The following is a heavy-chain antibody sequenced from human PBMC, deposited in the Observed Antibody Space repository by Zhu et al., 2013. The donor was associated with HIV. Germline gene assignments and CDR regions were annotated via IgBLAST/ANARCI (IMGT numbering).Heavy chain of an antibody. CDR3: ARSPGVTLFGYIVGHRHRALDV. CDR2: ILPALAST. CDR1: GVKLKFHA. D-gene: IGHD5-18*01. V-gene: IGHV1-69*09. J-gene: IGHJ6*02. Sequence: QVQLMQSGPEVKRPGSSVRVSCQASGVKLKFHAISWIRQAPGQGLEWLGSILPALASTKYGRNFQGRVSFTADTSQNTVYMELGRLTLADTAVYYCARSPGVTLFGYIVGHRHRALDVWGQGTTVIVS.